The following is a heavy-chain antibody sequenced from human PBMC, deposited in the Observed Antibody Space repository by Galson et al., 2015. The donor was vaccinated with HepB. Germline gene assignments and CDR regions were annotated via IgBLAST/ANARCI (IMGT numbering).Heavy chain of an antibody. V-gene: IGHV3-72*01. CDR3: SRARPGNWKDVNLDS. CDR2: SGNKYNLHTI. CDR1: GFALSAHY. Sequence: SLRLSCAASGFALSAHYMDWVRQAPGKGLEWVGRSGNKYNLHTIEYAASVKGRFTISRDASQNSLYLLMNSLKIEDTAEYYCSRARPGNWKDVNLDSWGQGTLVTVSS. J-gene: IGHJ4*02. D-gene: IGHD1-1*01.